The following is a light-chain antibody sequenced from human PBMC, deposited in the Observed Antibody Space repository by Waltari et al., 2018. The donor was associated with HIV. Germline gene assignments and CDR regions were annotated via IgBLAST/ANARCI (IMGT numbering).Light chain of an antibody. CDR1: SRDVGAYDH. Sequence: QSALTQPASVSGSPGQSITLSCTGTSRDVGAYDHVPWYQQHPGKVPKLLIYDVYTRPSRISNRFSGSKSGNTASLTISGLQAEDEAHYYCASFTSGRLNVFGTGTKVTVL. CDR2: DVY. V-gene: IGLV2-14*03. J-gene: IGLJ1*01. CDR3: ASFTSGRLNV.